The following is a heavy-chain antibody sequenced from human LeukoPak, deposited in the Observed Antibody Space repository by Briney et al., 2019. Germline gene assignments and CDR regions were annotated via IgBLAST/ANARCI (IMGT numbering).Heavy chain of an antibody. CDR3: AKGYQYCSGGSCYSDDAFDI. CDR1: GFTFDDYA. CDR2: IRWNSGSI. Sequence: PGGSLRLSCAASGFTFDDYAMHWVRQAPGKGLEWVSGIRWNSGSIGYADSVKGRFTISRDNAKNSLYLQMNSLRAEDTALYYCAKGYQYCSGGSCYSDDAFDIWGQGTMVTVSS. D-gene: IGHD2-15*01. V-gene: IGHV3-9*01. J-gene: IGHJ3*02.